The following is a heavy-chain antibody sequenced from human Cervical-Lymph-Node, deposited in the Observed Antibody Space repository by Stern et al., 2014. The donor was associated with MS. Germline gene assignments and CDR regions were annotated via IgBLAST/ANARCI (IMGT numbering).Heavy chain of an antibody. CDR2: IYDSDNT. J-gene: IGHJ4*02. V-gene: IGHV4-4*07. CDR3: ARNVRAAAGTFYFDY. D-gene: IGHD6-13*01. Sequence: QVQLQESGPGLVKPSETLSLTCTVSGDSISNYYWSWIRQPAGKRLEWIGRIYDSDNTNYNPSLTSRVTMSIDTSKNHFSLKLTSVTAADTGVYYCARNVRAAAGTFYFDYWGQGIQVTVSS. CDR1: GDSISNYY.